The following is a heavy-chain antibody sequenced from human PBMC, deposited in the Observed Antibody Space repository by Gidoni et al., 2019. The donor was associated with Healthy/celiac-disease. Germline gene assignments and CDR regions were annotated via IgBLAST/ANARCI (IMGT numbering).Heavy chain of an antibody. CDR1: GFTFSSYW. CDR3: ARALGWCSSTSCSYYYYYGMDV. V-gene: IGHV3-7*03. Sequence: EVQLVESGGGLVQPGGSLRLSCAASGFTFSSYWMSWVRQAPGKGLEWVANIKQDGSEKYYVDSVKGRFTISRDNAKNSLYLQMNSLRAEDTAVYYCARALGWCSSTSCSYYYYYGMDVWGQGTTVTVSS. CDR2: IKQDGSEK. D-gene: IGHD2-2*01. J-gene: IGHJ6*02.